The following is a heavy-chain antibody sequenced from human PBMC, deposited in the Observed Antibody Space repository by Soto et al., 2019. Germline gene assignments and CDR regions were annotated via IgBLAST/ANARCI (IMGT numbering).Heavy chain of an antibody. J-gene: IGHJ4*02. CDR3: ARGSGIVALPGELEDVNYDY. Sequence: QVQLQQWGAGLLKPSETLSLTCAVYGQSFSGHSGGWIRQPPGKGLEWSGEINESGSTYYNPSLKRRVTISTDPSKNQFSLQVSSVSAADTAVYYCARGSGIVALPGELEDVNYDYWGQGTLVNVSS. D-gene: IGHD1-1*01. V-gene: IGHV4-34*01. CDR1: GQSFSGHS. CDR2: INESGST.